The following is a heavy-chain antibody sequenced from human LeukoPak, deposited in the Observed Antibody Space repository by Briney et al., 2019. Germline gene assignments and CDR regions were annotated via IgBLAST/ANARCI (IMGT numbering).Heavy chain of an antibody. V-gene: IGHV3-30*18. J-gene: IGHJ4*02. CDR2: ISYDGSNK. CDR3: AKFGGYSGYDYVSRWLVDATGFDY. CDR1: GFTFSSYG. D-gene: IGHD5-12*01. Sequence: GGSLRLSCAASGFTFSSYGMHWVRQAPGKGLEWVAVISYDGSNKYYADSVKGRFTISRDNSKNTLYLQMNSLRAEDTAVYYCAKFGGYSGYDYVSRWLVDATGFDYWGQGTLVTVSS.